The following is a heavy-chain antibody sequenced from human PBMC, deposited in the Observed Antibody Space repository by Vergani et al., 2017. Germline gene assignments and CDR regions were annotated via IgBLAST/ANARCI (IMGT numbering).Heavy chain of an antibody. CDR1: GGTFSSYA. D-gene: IGHD2-2*03. V-gene: IGHV1-69*01. Sequence: QVQLVQSGAEVKKPGASVKVSCKASGGTFSSYAISWVRQAPGQGLEWMGGIIPIFGTANYAQKFQGRVTITADESTSTAYMELSSLRSEDTAVYYCARDRRMDGYCSSTSCYGPYNWFDPWGQGTLVTVSS. CDR3: ARDRRMDGYCSSTSCYGPYNWFDP. CDR2: IIPIFGTA. J-gene: IGHJ5*02.